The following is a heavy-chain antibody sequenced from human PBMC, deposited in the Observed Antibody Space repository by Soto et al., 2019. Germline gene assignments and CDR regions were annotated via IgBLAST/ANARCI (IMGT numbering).Heavy chain of an antibody. V-gene: IGHV3-48*02. CDR3: ATPVVRFLEWTTDY. J-gene: IGHJ4*02. CDR2: ITNGGTTI. Sequence: GGSLRLSCAAYGFTFSSYSMNWVRQAPGKGLEWISYITNGGTTIYYADSVKGRFTISRDNAKNSLYLHMSSLRDDDTAVYYCATPVVRFLEWTTDYWGQGTLVTVSS. CDR1: GFTFSSYS. D-gene: IGHD3-3*01.